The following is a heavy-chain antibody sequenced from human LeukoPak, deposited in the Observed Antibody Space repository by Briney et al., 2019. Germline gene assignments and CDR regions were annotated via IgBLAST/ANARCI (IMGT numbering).Heavy chain of an antibody. CDR1: RLTLSSYA. CDR3: AKGPSASQRYHSDY. Sequence: GGSLRLSCVASRLTLSSYAMGWVRQAPGKGLEWVSSITGGGGGTYYADSVKGRFTVSRDNSKSTLYLQMDSLRTEDTAVYFCAKGPSASQRYHSDYWGQGTLVTVSS. J-gene: IGHJ4*02. D-gene: IGHD3-9*01. CDR2: ITGGGGGT. V-gene: IGHV3-23*01.